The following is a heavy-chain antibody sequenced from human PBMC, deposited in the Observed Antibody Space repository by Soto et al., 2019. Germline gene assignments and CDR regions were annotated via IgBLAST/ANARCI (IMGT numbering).Heavy chain of an antibody. CDR3: AKSRYSDSSGDYYDF. J-gene: IGHJ4*02. V-gene: IGHV3-23*01. D-gene: IGHD3-22*01. CDR1: GVTFGSRA. Sequence: GGSLRLSCVASGVTFGSRAMSWVRQAPGEGLQWVSTITDTGGDAKYADSVKGRFAISRDNAYNTLFLQLNSLRAEDTAVYYCAKSRYSDSSGDYYDFWGQGTLVTVSS. CDR2: ITDTGGDA.